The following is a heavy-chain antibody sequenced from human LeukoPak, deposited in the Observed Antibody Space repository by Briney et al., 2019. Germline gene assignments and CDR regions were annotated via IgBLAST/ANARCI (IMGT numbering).Heavy chain of an antibody. CDR3: ARQSWYSSRPFDY. CDR2: IYPGDSDT. J-gene: IGHJ4*02. D-gene: IGHD6-13*01. CDR1: GYSFTSYW. V-gene: IGHV5-51*01. Sequence: GESLKISCKGSGYSFTSYWIGWVRQMPGKGLEWMGIIYPGDSDTRYSPSFQGQVTISADKSIGTAYLQWSSLKASDTAMYYCARQSWYSSRPFDYWGQGTLVTVSS.